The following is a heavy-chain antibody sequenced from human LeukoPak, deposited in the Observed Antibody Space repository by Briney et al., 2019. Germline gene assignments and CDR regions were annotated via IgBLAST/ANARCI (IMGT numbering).Heavy chain of an antibody. CDR1: GGSFSGYY. Sequence: KPSETLSLTCAVYGGSFSGYYWSWIRQPPGKGLEWIGEINHSGSTNYNPSLKSRVTISVDTSKNQFSLKLSSVTAADTAVYYCARSRDYVGRLSVAPVRIAAAGSFDYWGQGTLVTVSS. D-gene: IGHD6-13*01. V-gene: IGHV4-34*01. J-gene: IGHJ4*02. CDR2: INHSGST. CDR3: ARSRDYVGRLSVAPVRIAAAGSFDY.